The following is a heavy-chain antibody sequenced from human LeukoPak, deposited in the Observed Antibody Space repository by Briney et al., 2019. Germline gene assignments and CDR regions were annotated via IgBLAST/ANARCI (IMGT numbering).Heavy chain of an antibody. D-gene: IGHD4-23*01. CDR3: ARCRDGGRGEAADY. CDR2: IYDAAST. CDR1: GGSISSDNYY. J-gene: IGHJ4*02. Sequence: SETLSLTCTVSGGSISSDNYYWGWMRQTPGKGLDWIGSIYDAASTNYQPSLKSRVTIALDTSKNQVSLRLTSMTAADTAVYYCARCRDGGRGEAADYWGQGTLVAVSS. V-gene: IGHV4-39*07.